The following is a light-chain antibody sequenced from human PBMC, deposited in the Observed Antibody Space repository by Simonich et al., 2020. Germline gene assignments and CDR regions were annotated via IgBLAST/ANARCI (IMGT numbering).Light chain of an antibody. CDR1: SGSIASNY. V-gene: IGLV6-57*03. J-gene: IGLJ3*02. Sequence: NFMLTQPHSVSESPGKTVTISCTRSSGSIASNYVQWYQQRPGSAPPTVIYEDNQRPSGAPDRFSGSIDSSSNAASLTTSGLTTEDEADYYCQSYDSSGWVFGGGTKLTVL. CDR3: QSYDSSGWV. CDR2: EDN.